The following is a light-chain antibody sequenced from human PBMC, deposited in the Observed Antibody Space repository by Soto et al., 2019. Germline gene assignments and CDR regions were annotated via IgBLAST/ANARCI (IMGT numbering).Light chain of an antibody. CDR2: DAS. Sequence: ENVLTQSPATLSLSPAERATLSCRASQSVSNFVAWYQQKPGQAPRLLIYDASNRATGVPARFSGSGSGTDVTLTISSLEPEDFAVYYCQQRSNWLFGPGTKVDIK. CDR3: QQRSNWL. J-gene: IGKJ3*01. CDR1: QSVSNF. V-gene: IGKV3-11*01.